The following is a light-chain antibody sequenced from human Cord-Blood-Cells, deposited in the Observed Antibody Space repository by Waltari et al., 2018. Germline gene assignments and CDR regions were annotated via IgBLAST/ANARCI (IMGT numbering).Light chain of an antibody. CDR1: SSDVGGYNY. J-gene: IGLJ2*01. Sequence: QSALTQPRSVSGSPGQSVTISCTGTSSDVGGYNYVSGYQQHPGKAPKLMIYDVSNRPSGFPVRVSGSKSGNTASLTSSGLQAEDAADYDCCSYAGSYTVVFGGGTKLTVL. CDR2: DVS. CDR3: CSYAGSYTVV. V-gene: IGLV2-11*01.